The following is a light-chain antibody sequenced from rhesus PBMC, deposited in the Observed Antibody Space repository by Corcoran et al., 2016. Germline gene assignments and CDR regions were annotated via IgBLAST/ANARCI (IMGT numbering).Light chain of an antibody. CDR3: QQYNDLLPT. CDR2: SAY. CDR1: QSVGSY. J-gene: IGKJ4*01. Sequence: EIVMTQSPATLSLSPGETATLSCRASQSVGSYLAWYHQKPGQAPNLLIHSAYFRATGIPDRFSGSGSRTDFTLTISSLEPEDVGVYHCQQYNDLLPTFGGGTKVEIK. V-gene: IGKV3-40*03.